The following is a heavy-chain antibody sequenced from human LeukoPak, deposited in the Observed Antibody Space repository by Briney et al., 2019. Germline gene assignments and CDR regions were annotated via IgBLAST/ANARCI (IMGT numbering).Heavy chain of an antibody. CDR2: IYHSGST. CDR3: ARQXQXTGXDY. V-gene: IGHV4-38-2*01. D-gene: IGHD4-17*01. Sequence: PSDTLSLTCAVSGYSITSGYYWAWIRQPPGKGLEWIGAIYHSGSTHYNPSLEGRVTISVDTHKNQSSLKLSSVTAADRAVYYCARQXQXTGXDYWGQXTRVXVSS. CDR1: GYSITSGYY. J-gene: IGHJ4*02.